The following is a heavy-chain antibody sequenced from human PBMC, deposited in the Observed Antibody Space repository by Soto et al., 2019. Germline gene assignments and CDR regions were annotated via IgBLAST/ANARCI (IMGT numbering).Heavy chain of an antibody. Sequence: ASVKVSCKASGYTFTSYYMHWVRQAPGQGLEWMGIINPSGGSTSYAQKFQGRVTMTRDTSTSTVYMELSSLRSEDTAVYYCARVEYYDSSGSPYGMDVWGQGTTVTVSS. CDR2: INPSGGST. CDR1: GYTFTSYY. V-gene: IGHV1-46*01. J-gene: IGHJ6*02. D-gene: IGHD3-22*01. CDR3: ARVEYYDSSGSPYGMDV.